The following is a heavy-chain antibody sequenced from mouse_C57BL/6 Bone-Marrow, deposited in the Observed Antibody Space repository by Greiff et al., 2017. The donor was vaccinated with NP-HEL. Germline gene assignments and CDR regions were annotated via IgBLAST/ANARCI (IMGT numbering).Heavy chain of an antibody. CDR3: ARGLYYYGSSNFFDY. D-gene: IGHD1-1*01. CDR1: GYTFTDHT. Sequence: VKLQESDAELVKPGASVKISCKVSGYTFTDHTIHWMKQRPEQGLEWIGYIYPRDGSTKYNEKFKGKATLTADKSSSTAYMQLNSLTSEDSAVYFCARGLYYYGSSNFFDYWGQGTTLTVSS. CDR2: IYPRDGST. V-gene: IGHV1-78*01. J-gene: IGHJ2*01.